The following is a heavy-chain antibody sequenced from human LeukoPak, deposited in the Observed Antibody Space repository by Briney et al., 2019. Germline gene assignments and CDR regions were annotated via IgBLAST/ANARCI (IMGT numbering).Heavy chain of an antibody. Sequence: GGSLRLSCAASGFTFSSYAMSWVRQAPGKGLEWVSYLGPSSNAIHCADSVKGRFTISRDNAKNSLYLQMNSLRVEDTAVYYCARVSSSSTNWFDSWGQGTLVTVSS. CDR1: GFTFSSYA. J-gene: IGHJ5*01. V-gene: IGHV3-48*01. CDR2: LGPSSNAI. CDR3: ARVSSSSTNWFDS. D-gene: IGHD6-19*01.